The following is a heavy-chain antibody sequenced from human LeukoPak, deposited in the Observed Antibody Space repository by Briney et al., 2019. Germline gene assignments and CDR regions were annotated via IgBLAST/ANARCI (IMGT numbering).Heavy chain of an antibody. CDR3: ARIVASGSGD. V-gene: IGHV3-23*01. Sequence: GGSLRLSCAASGFTFSNYGMSWVRQAPGKGLEWVSSIGGSGDTTYYADSVKGRFTISRDNSKNTLFLQMNSLRAEDTAVYYCARIVASGSGDWGRGTLVTASS. D-gene: IGHD3-10*01. J-gene: IGHJ4*02. CDR1: GFTFSNYG. CDR2: IGGSGDTT.